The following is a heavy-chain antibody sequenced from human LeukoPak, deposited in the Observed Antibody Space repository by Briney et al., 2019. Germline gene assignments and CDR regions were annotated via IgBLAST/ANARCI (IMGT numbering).Heavy chain of an antibody. Sequence: ASVKVSCKASGGTFSSYAISWVRQAPGQGLEWMGWINPNSGGTNYAQKFQGRVTMTRDTSTSTVYMELSSLRSEDTAVYYCAVLEMATVTDAFDIWGQGTMVTVSS. CDR1: GGTFSSYA. V-gene: IGHV1-8*02. CDR3: AVLEMATVTDAFDI. J-gene: IGHJ3*02. CDR2: INPNSGGT. D-gene: IGHD5-24*01.